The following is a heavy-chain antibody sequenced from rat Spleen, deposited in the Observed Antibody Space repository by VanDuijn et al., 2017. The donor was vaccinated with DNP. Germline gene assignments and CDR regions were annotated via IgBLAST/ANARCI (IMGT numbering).Heavy chain of an antibody. V-gene: IGHV3-1*01. CDR1: GYSITSNY. J-gene: IGHJ2*01. CDR2: ISYSGRT. Sequence: EVQLQESGPGLVKPSQSLSLTCSVTGYSITSNYWGWIRQSPGNKMEYIGHISYSGRTDYNPSLKSRISITRDTSRNHFFLHLISVTTEDTATYYCARWTRYFDYWGQGVMVTVSS. CDR3: ARWTRYFDY. D-gene: IGHD1-7*01.